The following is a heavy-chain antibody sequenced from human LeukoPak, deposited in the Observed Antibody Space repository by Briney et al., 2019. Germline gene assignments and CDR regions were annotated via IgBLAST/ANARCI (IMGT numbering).Heavy chain of an antibody. Sequence: GGSLRLSCAASGFTFSSYSRNWVRQAPGKGLEWVSSISSSSSYIYYADSVKGRFTISRDNAKNPLYLQMNSLRAEDTAVYYCARDLGGYSYPSDYWGQGTLVTVSS. CDR1: GFTFSSYS. CDR2: ISSSSSYI. J-gene: IGHJ4*02. CDR3: ARDLGGYSYPSDY. V-gene: IGHV3-21*01. D-gene: IGHD5-18*01.